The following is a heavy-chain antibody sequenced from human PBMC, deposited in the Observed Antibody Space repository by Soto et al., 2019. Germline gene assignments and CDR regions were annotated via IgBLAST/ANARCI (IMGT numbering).Heavy chain of an antibody. CDR2: VKSKNDGGTT. D-gene: IGHD3-22*01. Sequence: EVHLVESGGGLVKPGGSLRLSCAASGFTFSNAWINWVRQAPGKGLEWVGRVKSKNDGGTTDFAAPVKGRFAISRDDSKNMVYLEMNSLHTEDTAIYYCTTDSYITSIIVRFAYWGHGTLVTVSS. J-gene: IGHJ4*01. CDR1: GFTFSNAW. CDR3: TTDSYITSIIVRFAY. V-gene: IGHV3-15*07.